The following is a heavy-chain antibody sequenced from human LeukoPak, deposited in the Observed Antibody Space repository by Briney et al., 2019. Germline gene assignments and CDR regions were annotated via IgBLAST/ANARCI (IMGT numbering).Heavy chain of an antibody. J-gene: IGHJ4*02. CDR2: IYYSGST. Sequence: SETLSLTCTVSGGSISSSSYYWGWIRQPPGKGLEWIGSIYYSGSTYYNPSLKSRVTISVDTSKNQFSLKLSSVTAADTAVYYCARAGVRNYYFDYWGQGTLVTVSS. D-gene: IGHD2-21*01. V-gene: IGHV4-39*01. CDR1: GGSISSSSYY. CDR3: ARAGVRNYYFDY.